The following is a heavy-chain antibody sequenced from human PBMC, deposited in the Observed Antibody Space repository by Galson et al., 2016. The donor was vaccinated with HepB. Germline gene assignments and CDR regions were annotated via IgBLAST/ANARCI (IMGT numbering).Heavy chain of an antibody. J-gene: IGHJ6*02. D-gene: IGHD2-2*01. CDR1: GFTFSSST. CDR3: ARDRYCPTSCLSDYYYYGMDV. V-gene: IGHV3-21*01. Sequence: SLRLSCAASGFTFSSSTMNWVRQAPGKGLEWVSSISSSSNYIYYADSVKGRFTISRDNAKNSLNLQMGSLRAEDTALYYCARDRYCPTSCLSDYYYYGMDVWGQGTTVTVSS. CDR2: ISSSSNYI.